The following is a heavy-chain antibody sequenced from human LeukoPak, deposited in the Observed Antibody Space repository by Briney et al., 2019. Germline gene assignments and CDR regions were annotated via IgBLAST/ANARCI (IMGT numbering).Heavy chain of an antibody. CDR3: ARDLISGYSDY. CDR2: IYYSGST. D-gene: IGHD6-19*01. V-gene: IGHV4-39*07. CDR1: GGSISSSSYY. Sequence: SETLSLTCTVSGGSISSSSYYRGWIRQPPGKGLEWIGSIYYSGSTYYNPSLKSRVTISVDTSKNQFFLKLSSVTAADTAVYYCARDLISGYSDYWGQGTLVTVSS. J-gene: IGHJ4*02.